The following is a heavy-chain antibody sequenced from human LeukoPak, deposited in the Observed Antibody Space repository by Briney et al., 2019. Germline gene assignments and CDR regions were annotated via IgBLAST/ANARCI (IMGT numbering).Heavy chain of an antibody. J-gene: IGHJ2*01. D-gene: IGHD3-22*01. Sequence: ASVKVSCKASGYTFTSYYMHWVRQAPGQGLEWMGIINPSGGSTSYAQKFQGRVTMSEDTSTDTAYMELSSLRSEDTAVYYCATVTTTIVVVMLYKDWYFDLWGRGTLVTVSS. CDR3: ATVTTTIVVVMLYKDWYFDL. CDR2: INPSGGST. CDR1: GYTFTSYY. V-gene: IGHV1-46*01.